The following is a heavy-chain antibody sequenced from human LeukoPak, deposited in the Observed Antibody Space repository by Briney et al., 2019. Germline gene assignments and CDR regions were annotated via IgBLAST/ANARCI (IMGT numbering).Heavy chain of an antibody. CDR3: AREGVTHNWFDP. CDR1: GDSISTSSYY. J-gene: IGHJ5*02. CDR2: IYYSGST. Sequence: PSETLSLTCTVSGDSISTSSYYWGWIRQPPGKGLEWLGSIYYSGSTNYKPSLKSRVTMSVDTSKNQFSLKLSSVTAADTAVYYCAREGVTHNWFDPWGQGTLVTVSS. V-gene: IGHV4-39*07. D-gene: IGHD4-11*01.